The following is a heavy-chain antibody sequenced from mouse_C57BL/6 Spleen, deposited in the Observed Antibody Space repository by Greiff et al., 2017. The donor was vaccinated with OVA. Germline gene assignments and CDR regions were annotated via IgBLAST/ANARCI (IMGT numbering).Heavy chain of an antibody. CDR1: GYAFSSSW. CDR3: ARLINTGGPYFDY. Sequence: QVQLQQSGPELVKPGASVKISCKASGYAFSSSWMNWVKQRPGEGLEWIGRIYPGDGDTNYNGKFKGKATLTADKSSSTAYMQLSSLTSDDSAVYCCARLINTGGPYFDYWGQGTTLTVSS. D-gene: IGHD1-1*01. CDR2: IYPGDGDT. V-gene: IGHV1-82*01. J-gene: IGHJ2*01.